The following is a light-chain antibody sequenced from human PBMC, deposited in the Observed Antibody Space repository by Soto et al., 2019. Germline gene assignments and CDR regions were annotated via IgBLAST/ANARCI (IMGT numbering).Light chain of an antibody. V-gene: IGKV1-5*01. CDR1: QSISSW. CDR2: DAS. J-gene: IGKJ1*01. Sequence: DIQMTQSPSTLSASVGDRVTITCRASQSISSWLAWYQQKPGKAPKLLIYDASSLESGVPSRFSGSGSGTEFTLTISSLQPDDFATYYCQQDNSFTCTFGKGTKVEIK. CDR3: QQDNSFTCT.